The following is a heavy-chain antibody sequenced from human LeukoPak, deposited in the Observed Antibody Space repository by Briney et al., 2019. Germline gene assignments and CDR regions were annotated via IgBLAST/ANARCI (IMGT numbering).Heavy chain of an antibody. CDR2: ISSSSSYI. J-gene: IGHJ4*02. Sequence: PGGSLRLSCAASGFTFSSYSMNWVRQAPGKGLEWVSSISSSSSYIYYADSVKGRFTISRDNAKNSLYLQMNSLRAEDTAVYYCARGCPRSEVGGVTGTCYFDYWGQGTLVTVSS. V-gene: IGHV3-21*01. D-gene: IGHD1/OR15-1a*01. CDR1: GFTFSSYS. CDR3: ARGCPRSEVGGVTGTCYFDY.